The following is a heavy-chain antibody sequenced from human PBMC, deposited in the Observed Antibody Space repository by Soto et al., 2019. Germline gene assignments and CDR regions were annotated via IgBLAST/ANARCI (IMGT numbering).Heavy chain of an antibody. CDR2: INPSGGST. V-gene: IGHV1-46*01. J-gene: IGHJ6*02. Sequence: ASVKVSCKASGYTFTSYYMHWVRQAPGQGLEWMGIINPSGGSTSYAQKFQGRVTMTRDTSTSTVYTELSSLRSEDTAVYYCARESRIVVVPAANGMDVWGQGTTVTVSS. D-gene: IGHD2-2*01. CDR1: GYTFTSYY. CDR3: ARESRIVVVPAANGMDV.